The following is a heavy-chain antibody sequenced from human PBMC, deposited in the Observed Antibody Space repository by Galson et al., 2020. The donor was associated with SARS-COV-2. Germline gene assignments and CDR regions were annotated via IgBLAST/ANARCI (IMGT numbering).Heavy chain of an antibody. D-gene: IGHD1-7*01. Sequence: TGGSLRLSCAASGFTFSSYSMNWVRQAPGKGLEWVSSISTSSSYIYYADSVKGRFTISRDNAKNSLYLQMSSLRAEDTAVYYCARDQTGTTLGFDYWGQGTLVTVSS. V-gene: IGHV3-21*01. CDR2: ISTSSSYI. J-gene: IGHJ4*02. CDR1: GFTFSSYS. CDR3: ARDQTGTTLGFDY.